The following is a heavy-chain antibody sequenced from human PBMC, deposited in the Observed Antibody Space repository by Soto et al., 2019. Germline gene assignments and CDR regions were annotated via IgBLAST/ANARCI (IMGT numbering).Heavy chain of an antibody. V-gene: IGHV3-23*01. D-gene: IGHD3-9*01. CDR1: GFTFSSYV. J-gene: IGHJ3*02. Sequence: EVQLLESGGGLVQPGGSLRLSCAASGFTFSSYVMSWVRQAPGKGLEWVSAVSGSGGSTYYADSVKGRFTISRDNAKNSLYLQMNSLRAEDTAVYYCARGGHYDILTGYFTLDAFDIWGQGTMVTVSS. CDR3: ARGGHYDILTGYFTLDAFDI. CDR2: VSGSGGST.